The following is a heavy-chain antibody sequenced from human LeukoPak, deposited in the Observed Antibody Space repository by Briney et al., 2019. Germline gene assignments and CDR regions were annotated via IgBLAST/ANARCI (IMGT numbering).Heavy chain of an antibody. J-gene: IGHJ5*02. CDR1: GYTFTGYY. D-gene: IGHD2-21*01. CDR3: ARDLKYQLLLGWFDP. Sequence: GASVKVSCKASGYTFTGYYIHWVRQAPGQGLEWMGRINPNNGATNYAQKFQGRVTVTRDTSISIVYMELRRLRSDDTAVYYWARDLKYQLLLGWFDPWGQGSLVTVSS. V-gene: IGHV1-2*06. CDR2: INPNNGAT.